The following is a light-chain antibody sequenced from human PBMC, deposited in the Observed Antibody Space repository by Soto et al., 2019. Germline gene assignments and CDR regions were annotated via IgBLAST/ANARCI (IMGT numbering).Light chain of an antibody. V-gene: IGLV2-14*01. CDR1: SSDVGGYDY. CDR3: ISYASITTCV. CDR2: DVT. J-gene: IGLJ1*01. Sequence: QSVLTQPASVSGSPGQSITISCTGTSSDVGGYDYVSWYQQHPGKAPKLMIYDVTNRPSGVSNRFSGSKSGNTASLTISGLQAGDEADYYCISYASITTCVFGTGTKVTVL.